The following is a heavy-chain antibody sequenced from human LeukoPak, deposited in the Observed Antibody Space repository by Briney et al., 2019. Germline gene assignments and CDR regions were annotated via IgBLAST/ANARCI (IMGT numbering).Heavy chain of an antibody. CDR3: AKHRFESGGYHSTD. CDR1: GFTFSSYA. Sequence: GGSLKLSCAASGFTFSSYAMSWVRQAPGKGLAWVSTISGGSGSTYCADSVKGRFTISRDNSKNTLYLQMNSLRDEDTAVYYCAKHRFESGGYHSTDWGQGTLVTVSS. D-gene: IGHD3-22*01. J-gene: IGHJ4*02. CDR2: ISGGSGST. V-gene: IGHV3-23*01.